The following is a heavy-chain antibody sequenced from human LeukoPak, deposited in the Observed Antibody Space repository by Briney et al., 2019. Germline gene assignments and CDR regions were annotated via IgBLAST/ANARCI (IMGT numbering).Heavy chain of an antibody. CDR2: IVVGSGNT. D-gene: IGHD1-1*01. V-gene: IGHV1-58*02. Sequence: SVKVSCKASGFTFTNSSMQWVRQPRGQRLEWIGWIVVGSGNTNYAQKFQDRVTMTRDKSTSTAYMELSGLGSEDTAVYYCAADNQQTAVWGQGTLVTVSS. CDR1: GFTFTNSS. CDR3: AADNQQTAV. J-gene: IGHJ4*02.